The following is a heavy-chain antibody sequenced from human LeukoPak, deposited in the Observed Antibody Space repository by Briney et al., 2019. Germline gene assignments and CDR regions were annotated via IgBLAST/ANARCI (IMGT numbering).Heavy chain of an antibody. D-gene: IGHD1-14*01. CDR1: GFTFDDYA. V-gene: IGHV3-9*01. J-gene: IGHJ6*03. Sequence: GGSRRLSCAASGFTFDDYAMHWVRQAPGKGLEWVSGISWNSGSIGYADSVKGRFTISRDNAKNSLYLQMNSLRAEDTALYYCAKDSTGSYYYYMDVWGKGTTVTVSS. CDR3: AKDSTGSYYYYMDV. CDR2: ISWNSGSI.